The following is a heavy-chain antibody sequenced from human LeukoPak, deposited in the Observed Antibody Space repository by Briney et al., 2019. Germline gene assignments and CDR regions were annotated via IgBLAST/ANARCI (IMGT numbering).Heavy chain of an antibody. D-gene: IGHD6-19*01. CDR2: ISGSGGST. CDR1: GFTFSSYA. J-gene: IGHJ1*01. V-gene: IGHV3-23*01. CDR3: AKASSGWYDYFQH. Sequence: GGSLRLSCAASGFTFSSYAMSWVRQAQGKGLEWVSAISGSGGSTYYADSVKGRFTISRDNSKNTLYLQMNSLRAEDTAVYYRAKASSGWYDYFQHWGQGTLVTVSS.